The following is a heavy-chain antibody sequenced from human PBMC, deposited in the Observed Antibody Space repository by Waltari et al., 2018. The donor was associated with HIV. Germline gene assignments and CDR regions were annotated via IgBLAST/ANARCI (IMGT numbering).Heavy chain of an antibody. CDR1: GYTFTHYG. D-gene: IGHD3-10*01. CDR2: ISTYDTNT. Sequence: QVQLVQSGVEVKKPGASVKVSCKASGYTFTHYGISWVRQAPGQGLEWMGWISTYDTNTNYAQKLQDRVTLTTDTSTGTAYMELASLRSDDTAVYYCARDRWFGESHYYYYYGMDVWGQGTTVTVSS. V-gene: IGHV1-18*01. CDR3: ARDRWFGESHYYYYYGMDV. J-gene: IGHJ6*02.